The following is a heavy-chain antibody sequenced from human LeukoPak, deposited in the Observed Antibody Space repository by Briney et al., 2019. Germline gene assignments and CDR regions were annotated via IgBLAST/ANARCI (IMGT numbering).Heavy chain of an antibody. CDR2: IYYSGST. Sequence: KSSETLSLTCTVSGGSITSYYWGWIRQPPGKGLEWIGSIYYSGSTYYNPSLKSRVTISVDTSKNQFSLKLSSVTSADTAVYYCASNHYYDSSDYGIDDSNWFDPWGQGTLVTVSS. CDR1: GGSITSYY. D-gene: IGHD3-22*01. J-gene: IGHJ5*02. V-gene: IGHV4-39*01. CDR3: ASNHYYDSSDYGIDDSNWFDP.